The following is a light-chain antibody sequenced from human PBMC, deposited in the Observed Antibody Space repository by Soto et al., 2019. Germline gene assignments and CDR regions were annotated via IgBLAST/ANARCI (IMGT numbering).Light chain of an antibody. V-gene: IGLV2-14*01. CDR1: SSDIGGYNY. Sequence: QSALTQPASVSASPGQSITISCTGTSSDIGGYNYVSWYQQHPGKAPKFLIYEVSNRPSGVSNRFSGSKSGNTASLTISGLQAEDEADYYCSSYAGSNNFVFGTGTKVTVL. CDR3: SSYAGSNNFV. J-gene: IGLJ1*01. CDR2: EVS.